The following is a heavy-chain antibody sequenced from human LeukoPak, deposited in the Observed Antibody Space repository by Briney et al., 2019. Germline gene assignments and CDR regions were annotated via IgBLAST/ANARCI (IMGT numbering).Heavy chain of an antibody. CDR3: ARWAGSFDAFDI. CDR1: GGTFSSYA. CDR2: IIPILGIA. D-gene: IGHD2-15*01. V-gene: IGHV1-69*04. J-gene: IGHJ3*02. Sequence: SVKVSFKASGGTFSSYAISWVRQAPGQGLEWMGRIIPILGIANYAQKFQGRVTITADKSTSTAYMELSSLRSEDTAVYYCARWAGSFDAFDIWGQGTMVTVSS.